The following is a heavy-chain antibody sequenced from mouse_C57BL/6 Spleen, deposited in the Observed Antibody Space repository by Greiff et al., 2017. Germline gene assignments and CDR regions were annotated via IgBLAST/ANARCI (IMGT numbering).Heavy chain of an antibody. CDR1: GYAFTNYL. CDR3: ARSGGSSPLAMDY. D-gene: IGHD1-1*01. CDR2: INPGSGGT. Sequence: QVQLQQSGAELVRPGTSVTVSCKASGYAFTNYLIEWVKQRPGQGLEWIGVINPGSGGTNYNEKFKGKATLTADKSSSTAYMQLSSLTSEDSAVYFCARSGGSSPLAMDYWGQGTSVTVSS. V-gene: IGHV1-54*01. J-gene: IGHJ4*01.